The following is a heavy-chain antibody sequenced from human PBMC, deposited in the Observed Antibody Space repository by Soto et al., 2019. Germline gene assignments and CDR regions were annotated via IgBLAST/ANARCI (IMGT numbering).Heavy chain of an antibody. CDR2: IYYSGST. V-gene: IGHV4-61*01. J-gene: IGHJ5*02. CDR1: GGSVSSGSYY. Sequence: SETLSLTCTVSGGSVSSGSYYWSWIRQPPGKGLEWIGYIYYSGSTNYNPSLKSRVTISVDTSKNQFSLKLSSVTAADTAVYYCARAPGYCSSTSCYPGGNRFDPWGQGTLVTVSS. CDR3: ARAPGYCSSTSCYPGGNRFDP. D-gene: IGHD2-2*01.